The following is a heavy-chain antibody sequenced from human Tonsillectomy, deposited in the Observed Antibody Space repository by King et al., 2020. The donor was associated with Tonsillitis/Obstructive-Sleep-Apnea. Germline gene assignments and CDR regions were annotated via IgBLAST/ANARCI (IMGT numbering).Heavy chain of an antibody. V-gene: IGHV3-30*18. CDR2: ISYDGSNK. CDR1: GFTFSSYG. D-gene: IGHD2-2*01. Sequence: VQLVESGGGVVQPGRSLRLSCAASGFTFSSYGMHWVRQAPGKGLEWVAVISYDGSNKYYADSVKGRFTISRDNSKNTLYLQMNSLRAEDTAVYYCAKDPRDIVVVPAAPDYWGQGTLVTVSS. J-gene: IGHJ4*02. CDR3: AKDPRDIVVVPAAPDY.